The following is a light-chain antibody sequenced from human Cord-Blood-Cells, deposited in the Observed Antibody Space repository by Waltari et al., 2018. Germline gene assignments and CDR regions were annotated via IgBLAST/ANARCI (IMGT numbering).Light chain of an antibody. CDR2: EVS. Sequence: QSALTQPPSASGSPGPSVTISCTGTSSDVGGYKYVSWYQQHPGKAPKPMIYEVSKRPSGVPDRFSGSKSGNTASLTVSGLQAEDEADYYCSSYAGSNNVVFGGGTKLTVL. CDR3: SSYAGSNNVV. V-gene: IGLV2-8*01. CDR1: SSDVGGYKY. J-gene: IGLJ2*01.